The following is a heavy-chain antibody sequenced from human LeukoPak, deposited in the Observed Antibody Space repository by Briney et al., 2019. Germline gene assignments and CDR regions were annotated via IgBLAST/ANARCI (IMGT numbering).Heavy chain of an antibody. CDR3: ARDLMHGREGYYYYYMDV. CDR1: GYTITNNY. CDR2: ISAYNGNT. D-gene: IGHD1-26*01. J-gene: IGHJ6*03. Sequence: ASVKVSCKASGYTITNNYMHWVRQAPGQGLEWMGWISAYNGNTNYAQKLQGRVTMTTDTSTSTAYMELRSLRSDDTAVYYCARDLMHGREGYYYYYMDVWGKGTTVTVSS. V-gene: IGHV1-18*04.